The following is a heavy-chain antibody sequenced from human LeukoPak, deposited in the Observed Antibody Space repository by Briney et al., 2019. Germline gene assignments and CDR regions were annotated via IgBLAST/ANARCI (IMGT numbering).Heavy chain of an antibody. Sequence: GGSLRLSCAASGFTFSSYAMSWVRQAPGKGLKWVSTINDNGDGTYYADSVKGRFTISRDNSYNTVSLQMNSLRDEDTGVYYCAEGTVAASVYWGQGTLVTVSS. V-gene: IGHV3-23*01. CDR3: AEGTVAASVY. CDR2: INDNGDGT. CDR1: GFTFSSYA. D-gene: IGHD6-13*01. J-gene: IGHJ4*02.